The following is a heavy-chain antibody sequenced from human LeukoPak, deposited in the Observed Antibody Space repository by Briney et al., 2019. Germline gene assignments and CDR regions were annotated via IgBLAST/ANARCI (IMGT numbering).Heavy chain of an antibody. CDR3: AKFGAHYDFWSGYPWYNWFDP. Sequence: GGSLRLSCAASGFTFTNYAMSWVRQAPGKGLEWVSAISGSGGSTYYADSVKGRFTISRDNSKNTLYLQMNSLRAEDTAVYYCAKFGAHYDFWSGYPWYNWFDPWGQGTQVTVSS. J-gene: IGHJ5*02. CDR2: ISGSGGST. V-gene: IGHV3-23*01. D-gene: IGHD3-3*01. CDR1: GFTFTNYA.